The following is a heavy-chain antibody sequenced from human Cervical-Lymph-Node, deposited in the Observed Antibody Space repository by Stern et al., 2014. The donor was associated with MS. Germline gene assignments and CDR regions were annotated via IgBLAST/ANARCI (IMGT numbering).Heavy chain of an antibody. CDR2: IYYSGST. J-gene: IGHJ6*02. D-gene: IGHD2-15*01. CDR3: ARLLLNCSGGSCYSTFYYYYGMDV. V-gene: IGHV4-39*01. CDR1: GGSISSSTYY. Sequence: QVQLQESGPGLVKPSETLSLTCTVSGGSISSSTYYWGWIRQPPGKGLEWIGTIYYSGSTYYNPSLKSRVTISVETSKNPFSLTLGSVPAADTAVYYCARLLLNCSGGSCYSTFYYYYGMDVWGQGTTVTVSS.